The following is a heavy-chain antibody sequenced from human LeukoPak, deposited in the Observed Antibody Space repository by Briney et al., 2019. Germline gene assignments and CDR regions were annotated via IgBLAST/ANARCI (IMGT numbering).Heavy chain of an antibody. V-gene: IGHV4-59*01. CDR1: GTSIKTYY. CDR3: ARGGRSRGSMSFYYMDV. D-gene: IGHD3-10*01. J-gene: IGHJ6*03. CDR2: IFDRGTT. Sequence: SETLSLTCNVSGTSIKTYYWSWIRQPPGKGLEWIGYIFDRGTTNYDPSLESRVTISAETSKNQVSLKVKSVTAADTAVYYCARGGRSRGSMSFYYMDVWGKGATVTVSS.